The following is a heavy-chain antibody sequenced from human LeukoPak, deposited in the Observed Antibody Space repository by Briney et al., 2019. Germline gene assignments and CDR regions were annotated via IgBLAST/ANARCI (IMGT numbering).Heavy chain of an antibody. D-gene: IGHD2-15*01. CDR3: ARDRGRYCSGGSCYFDY. CDR1: GFTFSSYW. V-gene: IGHV3-7*03. J-gene: IGHJ4*02. Sequence: GGSLRLSCAAPGFTFSSYWMSWVRQAPGKGLEWVANIKQDGSEKYYVDSVKGRFTISRDNAKNSLYLQMNSLRAEDTAVYYCARDRGRYCSGGSCYFDYWGQGTLVTVSS. CDR2: IKQDGSEK.